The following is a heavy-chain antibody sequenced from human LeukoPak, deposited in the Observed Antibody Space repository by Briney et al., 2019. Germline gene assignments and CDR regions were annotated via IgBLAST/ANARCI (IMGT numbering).Heavy chain of an antibody. J-gene: IGHJ4*02. V-gene: IGHV1-69*06. CDR3: AFDRTAGYYFDY. CDR1: GGTFSSYA. D-gene: IGHD3-22*01. Sequence: SAKVSCKASGGTFSSYAISWVRQAPGQGLEWMGGIIPIFGTANYAQKFQGRVPITADKSTSTAYMELSSLRSDDTAVYYCAFDRTAGYYFDYWGQGTLVTGFS. CDR2: IIPIFGTA.